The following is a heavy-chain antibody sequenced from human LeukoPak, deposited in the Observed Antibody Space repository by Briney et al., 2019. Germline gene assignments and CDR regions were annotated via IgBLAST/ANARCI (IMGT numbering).Heavy chain of an antibody. CDR2: MNPNSGNT. CDR1: GYTFTSYD. Sequence: EASVKVSCKASGYTFTSYDINWVRQATGQGLEWMGWMNPNSGNTGYAQKFQGRVTMTRNTSISTAYMELSSLRSEDTAVYYCARALSGRWFGELTGTDAFDIWGQGTMVTVSS. CDR3: ARALSGRWFGELTGTDAFDI. D-gene: IGHD3-10*01. J-gene: IGHJ3*02. V-gene: IGHV1-8*01.